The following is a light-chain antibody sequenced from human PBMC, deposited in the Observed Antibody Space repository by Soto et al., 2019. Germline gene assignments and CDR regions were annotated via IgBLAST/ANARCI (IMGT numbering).Light chain of an antibody. CDR2: GAS. CDR3: QQYNDWPPIT. Sequence: EIALTQSPGTLSLSPGEIATLSCRASQSVSSSYLAWYQQKPGQAPRLLIYGASRRATGIPDRFSGSGSGTDFTLTIISLQSEDFALYYCQQYNDWPPITFGQGTRLEIK. CDR1: QSVSSSY. V-gene: IGKV3-20*01. J-gene: IGKJ5*01.